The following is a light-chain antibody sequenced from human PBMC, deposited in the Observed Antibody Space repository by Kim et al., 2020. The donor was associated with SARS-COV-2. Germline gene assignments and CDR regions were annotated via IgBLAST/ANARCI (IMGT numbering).Light chain of an antibody. J-gene: IGKJ2*01. CDR1: QSVNRNF. V-gene: IGKV3-20*01. CDR3: QQYISPPNT. CDR2: DAS. Sequence: IVLTQSPGTLSLSPGERATLSCRASQSVNRNFLAWYQHKPGQAPRLLIYDASSRATGIPDRFSGSGSGTDFTLPINRLEPEDFAVYYCQQYISPPNTFGQGTKVDIK.